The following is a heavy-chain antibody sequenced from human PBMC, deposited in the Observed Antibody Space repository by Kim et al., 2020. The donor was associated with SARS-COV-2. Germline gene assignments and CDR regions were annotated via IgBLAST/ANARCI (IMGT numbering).Heavy chain of an antibody. CDR2: IYYSGST. J-gene: IGHJ5*02. Sequence: SETLSLTCTVSGGSISSSSYYWGWIRQPPGKGLEWIGSIYYSGSTYYNPSLKSRVTISVDTSKNQFSLKLSSVTAADTAVYYCARQGAAAAGNWFDPWGQGTLVTVSS. CDR3: ARQGAAAAGNWFDP. D-gene: IGHD6-13*01. CDR1: GGSISSSSYY. V-gene: IGHV4-39*01.